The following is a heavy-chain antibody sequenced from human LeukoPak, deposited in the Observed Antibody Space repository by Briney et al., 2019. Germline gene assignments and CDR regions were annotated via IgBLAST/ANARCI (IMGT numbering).Heavy chain of an antibody. V-gene: IGHV3-33*01. CDR3: ARENGVRLATRGYFDY. Sequence: GGSLRLSCAASGFTFSSYGMHWVRQAPGKGLEWVAVIWYDGSNKYYADSVKGRFTTSKDNSKNTLYLQMNSLRAEDTAVYYCARENGVRLATRGYFDYWGQGTLVTVSS. CDR2: IWYDGSNK. CDR1: GFTFSSYG. J-gene: IGHJ4*02. D-gene: IGHD2-8*01.